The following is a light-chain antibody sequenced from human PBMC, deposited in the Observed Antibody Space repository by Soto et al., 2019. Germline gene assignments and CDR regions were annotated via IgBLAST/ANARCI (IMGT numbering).Light chain of an antibody. CDR1: QDISNY. CDR3: QQYNSYSVT. CDR2: DAS. J-gene: IGKJ1*01. V-gene: IGKV1-33*01. Sequence: DIQMTQSPSSLSASVGDRVTITCQASQDISNYLNWYQQKPGKAPKLLIYDASNLETGVPSRFSGSGSGTDFTLTISSLQPDDFPTYYCQQYNSYSVTFGQGTKVDIK.